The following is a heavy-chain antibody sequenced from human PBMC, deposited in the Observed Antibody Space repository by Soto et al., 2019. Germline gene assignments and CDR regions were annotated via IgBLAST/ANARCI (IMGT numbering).Heavy chain of an antibody. CDR3: ARDPTIFGVVQNYCMDV. D-gene: IGHD3-3*01. CDR1: GYTFTSYG. Sequence: QVQLVQSGAEVKKPGASVKVSFKASGYTFTSYGISWVRQAPGQGLEWMGWISAYNGITNYAQKLQGRFPMTAYTSTWTVYMELWSLRSDDTAVYYCARDPTIFGVVQNYCMDVWGQGTTVTVSS. V-gene: IGHV1-18*01. CDR2: ISAYNGIT. J-gene: IGHJ6*02.